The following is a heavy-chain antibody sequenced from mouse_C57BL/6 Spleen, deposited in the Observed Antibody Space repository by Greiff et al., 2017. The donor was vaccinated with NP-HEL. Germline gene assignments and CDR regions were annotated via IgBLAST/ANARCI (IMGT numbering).Heavy chain of an antibody. D-gene: IGHD1-1*01. CDR2: ISSGGSYT. Sequence: EVQLVESGGDLVKPGGSLKLSCAASGFTFSSYGMSWVRQTPDKRLEWVATISSGGSYTYYPDSVKGRFTISRDNAKNTLYLQMSSLKSEDTAMYYCARHRLLREWFWYFDVWGTGTTVTVSS. V-gene: IGHV5-6*01. J-gene: IGHJ1*03. CDR1: GFTFSSYG. CDR3: ARHRLLREWFWYFDV.